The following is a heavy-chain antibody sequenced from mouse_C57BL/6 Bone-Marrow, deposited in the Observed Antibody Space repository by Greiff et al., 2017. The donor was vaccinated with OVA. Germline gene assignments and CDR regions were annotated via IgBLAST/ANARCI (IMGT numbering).Heavy chain of an antibody. Sequence: QVQLQQPGAELVMPGASVKLSCKASGYTFTSYWMHWVKQRPGQGLEWIGEIGPSDSYTNYNQKFKGKSTLTVDKSSSTAYMPLSSLTSEDSAVYYCARGPTVDAMDYWGQGTSVTVSS. CDR3: ARGPTVDAMDY. J-gene: IGHJ4*01. CDR1: GYTFTSYW. D-gene: IGHD1-1*01. V-gene: IGHV1-69*01. CDR2: IGPSDSYT.